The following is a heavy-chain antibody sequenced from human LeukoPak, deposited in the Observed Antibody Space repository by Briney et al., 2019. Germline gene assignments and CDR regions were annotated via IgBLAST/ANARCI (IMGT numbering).Heavy chain of an antibody. V-gene: IGHV3-21*01. CDR3: ARGSPAAGGKGAFHI. D-gene: IGHD6-13*01. CDR1: GFTFTTYS. CDR2: ISGSSTYI. J-gene: IGHJ3*02. Sequence: GGSLRLSCAASGFTFTTYSMNWVRQSPGKGLEWVSSISGSSTYIYYADSVKGRFTISRDNAKSSLYLQLNSLRAEDTAVYYCARGSPAAGGKGAFHIWGPGTLVIVSS.